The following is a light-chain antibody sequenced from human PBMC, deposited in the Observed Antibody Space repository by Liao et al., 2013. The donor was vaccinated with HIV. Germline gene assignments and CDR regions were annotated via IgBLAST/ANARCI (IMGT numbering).Light chain of an antibody. CDR2: HDS. CDR1: KLGGKY. Sequence: SYELTQPPSVSVSPGQTASITCSGDKLGGKYVCWYQQRPGQSPVLVIYHDSLRPSGIPERFSGSNSGNTATLTISGTQAMDEADYYCQAWDSRVFGGGTKLTVL. J-gene: IGLJ3*02. CDR3: QAWDSRV. V-gene: IGLV3-1*01.